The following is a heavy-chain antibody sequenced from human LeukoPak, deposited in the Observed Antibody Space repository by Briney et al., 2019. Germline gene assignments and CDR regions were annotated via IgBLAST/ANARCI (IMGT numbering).Heavy chain of an antibody. D-gene: IGHD2-15*01. Sequence: GGSLTHSCAASGFTFSSYAMSWVGQAPGKGLEWVSGITGSGSSSYYADSVKGRCTISRDNSKNTLYLQLNSLRVEDTAVYYCAKDLPLSCPNYWGNATLVTVSS. CDR1: GFTFSSYA. J-gene: IGHJ4*01. V-gene: IGHV3-23*01. CDR3: AKDLPLSCPNY. CDR2: ITGSGSSS.